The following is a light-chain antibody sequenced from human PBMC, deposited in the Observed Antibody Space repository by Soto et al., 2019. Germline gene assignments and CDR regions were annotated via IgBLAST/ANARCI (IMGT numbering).Light chain of an antibody. CDR2: VDSDGSH. J-gene: IGLJ3*02. Sequence: QLVLTQLPSASASLGALVKLTCTLSSGHSSHAIAWHQQQPDKGPRFLMKVDSDGSHITGDGIPDRFSGSSSGAERYLIISSLQSEDEGDYYCQTWGTGIRVFGGGTKLTVL. CDR3: QTWGTGIRV. CDR1: SGHSSHA. V-gene: IGLV4-69*01.